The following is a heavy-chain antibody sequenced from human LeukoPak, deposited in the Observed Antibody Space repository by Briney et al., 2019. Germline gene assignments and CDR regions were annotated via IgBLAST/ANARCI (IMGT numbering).Heavy chain of an antibody. J-gene: IGHJ4*02. CDR2: IYYSGST. CDR1: GGSISSGGYY. CDR3: ARGGLDSSGYYYLFDY. D-gene: IGHD3-22*01. V-gene: IGHV4-31*03. Sequence: SETLSLTCTVSGGSISSGGYYWSWIRQHPGKGLEWIGYIYYSGSTYYNPSRKSRVTRSVDTSKTQFSLKLRSVTAADTAVYYCARGGLDSSGYYYLFDYWGQGTLVTVSS.